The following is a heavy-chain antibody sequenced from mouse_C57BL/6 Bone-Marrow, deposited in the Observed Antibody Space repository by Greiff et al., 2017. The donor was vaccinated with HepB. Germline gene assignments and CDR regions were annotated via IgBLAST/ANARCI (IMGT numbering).Heavy chain of an antibody. D-gene: IGHD1-2*01. CDR2: IHPNSGST. Sequence: QVQLQQPGAELVKPGASVKLSCKASGYTFTSYWMHWVKQRPGQGLEWIGMIHPNSGSTNYNEKFKSKATLTVDKSSSTAYMQLSSLTSEDSAVYYCALLRPVPYAMDYWGQGTSVTVSS. V-gene: IGHV1-64*01. CDR1: GYTFTSYW. J-gene: IGHJ4*01. CDR3: ALLRPVPYAMDY.